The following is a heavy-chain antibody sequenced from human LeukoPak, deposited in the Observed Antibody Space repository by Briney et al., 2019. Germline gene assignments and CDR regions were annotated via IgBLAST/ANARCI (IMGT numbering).Heavy chain of an antibody. CDR3: VKDRYVARGDYLDF. Sequence: GGSLRLSCVASGFTFNNYYMTWVRQAPGKGLEWVSTIGRSDGSTYYADSVKGRFTISRDNAKNTQSLQMSSLRTEDTAIYYCVKDRYVARGDYLDFWGQGTLVTVSS. CDR2: IGRSDGST. V-gene: IGHV3-23*01. J-gene: IGHJ4*02. CDR1: GFTFNNYY. D-gene: IGHD3-10*01.